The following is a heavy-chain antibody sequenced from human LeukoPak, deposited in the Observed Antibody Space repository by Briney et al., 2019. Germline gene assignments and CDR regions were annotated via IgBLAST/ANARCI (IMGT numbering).Heavy chain of an antibody. CDR2: ISTTTYT. D-gene: IGHD3-10*01. CDR1: GFTFRSYS. Sequence: GGSLRLSCAASGFTFRSYSMHWVRQAPGKGLEWVSSISTTTYTYYADSVKGRFTISRDNAKNSLYLQMNSLRAEDTGVYYCARGNYFDYWGQGTLVTVSS. J-gene: IGHJ4*02. CDR3: ARGNYFDY. V-gene: IGHV3-21*01.